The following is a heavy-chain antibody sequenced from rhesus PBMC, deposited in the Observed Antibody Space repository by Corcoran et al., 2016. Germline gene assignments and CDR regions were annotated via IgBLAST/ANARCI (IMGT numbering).Heavy chain of an antibody. D-gene: IGHD2-21*01. CDR2: IGGSMDST. Sequence: QVQLQESGPGLVKPSETLSLTCAVSGYSISSGFGWSWIRQPPGKGLEWIGFIGGSMDSTNFTPSLKSRVTISKGTSKSQFSLKLTSVAAADTAVYYCARQVGGYNHFDVWGAGVLVTVSS. CDR3: ARQVGGYNHFDV. J-gene: IGHJ5-1*01. CDR1: GYSISSGFG. V-gene: IGHV4-127*01.